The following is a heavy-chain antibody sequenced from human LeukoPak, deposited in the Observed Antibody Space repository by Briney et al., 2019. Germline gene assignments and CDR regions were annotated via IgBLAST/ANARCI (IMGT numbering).Heavy chain of an antibody. CDR2: ISSSGSTI. CDR1: GFTFSIYE. D-gene: IGHD3-16*01. Sequence: PGGSLRLSCAASGFTFSIYEMNWVRQAPGKGLEWVSYISSSGSTIYYADSVKGRFTISRDNAKNSLYLQMNSLRAEDTAVYYCARDTPPYYDYVWGSQGVFDYWGQGTLVTVSS. CDR3: ARDTPPYYDYVWGSQGVFDY. J-gene: IGHJ4*02. V-gene: IGHV3-48*03.